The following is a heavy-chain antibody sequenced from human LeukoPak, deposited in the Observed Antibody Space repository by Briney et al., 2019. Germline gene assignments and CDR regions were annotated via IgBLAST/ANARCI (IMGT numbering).Heavy chain of an antibody. V-gene: IGHV1-18*01. Sequence: VASVKVSCKASGYTFTSYGINWVRQAPGQGLEWMGWISAYNGNTNYAQKLQGRVTMTTDTSTSTAYMELRSLKTDDTAVYYCARVYSSGYYYWFDPWGQGTLVTVSS. CDR2: ISAYNGNT. CDR3: ARVYSSGYYYWFDP. J-gene: IGHJ5*02. CDR1: GYTFTSYG. D-gene: IGHD3-22*01.